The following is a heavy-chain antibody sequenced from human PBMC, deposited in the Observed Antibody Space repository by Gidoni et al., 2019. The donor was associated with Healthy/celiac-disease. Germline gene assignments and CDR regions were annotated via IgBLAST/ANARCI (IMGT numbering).Heavy chain of an antibody. CDR1: GGSFSGYY. CDR2: INHSGST. J-gene: IGHJ6*02. V-gene: IGHV4-34*01. D-gene: IGHD4-17*01. Sequence: QVQLQQWGAGLLKPSETLSLTCAVYGGSFSGYYWSWIRQPPGKGLEWIGEINHSGSTNYNPSLKSRVTISVDTSKNQFSLKLSSVTAADTAVYYCVNHYGDYFDYYYGMDVWGQGTTVTVSS. CDR3: VNHYGDYFDYYYGMDV.